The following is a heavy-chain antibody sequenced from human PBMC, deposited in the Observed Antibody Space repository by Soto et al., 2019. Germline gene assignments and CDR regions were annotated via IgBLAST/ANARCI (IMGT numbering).Heavy chain of an antibody. CDR1: GFTFSSYA. CDR3: VKVKVAPYYFDY. D-gene: IGHD5-12*01. J-gene: IGHJ4*02. CDR2: ISNSGGST. Sequence: PGGSLRLSCAASGFTFSSYAMSWVRQAPGKGLEWVSGISNSGGSTYYADSVKGRFTISRDNSKNTLYLQMNSLRAEDTALYYCVKVKVAPYYFDYWGQGTLVTVSS. V-gene: IGHV3-23*01.